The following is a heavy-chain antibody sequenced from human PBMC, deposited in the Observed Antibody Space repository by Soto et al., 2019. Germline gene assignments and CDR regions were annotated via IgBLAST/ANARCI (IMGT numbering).Heavy chain of an antibody. CDR1: GFTFSSYG. Sequence: GGSLRLSCASSGFTFSSYGMHWVRQAPGKGLEWVAVISYDGSNKYYADSVKGRFTISRDNSKNTLYLQMNSLRAEDTAVYYCAKGARYDFWSGYLATYRNYYYGMDVWGQGTTVTVSS. V-gene: IGHV3-30*18. CDR2: ISYDGSNK. J-gene: IGHJ6*02. D-gene: IGHD3-3*01. CDR3: AKGARYDFWSGYLATYRNYYYGMDV.